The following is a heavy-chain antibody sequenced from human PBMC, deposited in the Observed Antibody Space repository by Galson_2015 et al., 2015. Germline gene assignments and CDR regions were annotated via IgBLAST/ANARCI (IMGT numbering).Heavy chain of an antibody. Sequence: SLRLSCAASGFTFGDYAMSWFRQAPGKGLEWVGFIRSKAYGGTTEYAASVKGRFTISRDDSKSIAYLQMNSLKTEDTAVYYCTRDLLITFGGVIVTSIRPDAFDIWGQGTMVTVSS. CDR1: GFTFGDYA. J-gene: IGHJ3*02. CDR3: TRDLLITFGGVIVTSIRPDAFDI. D-gene: IGHD3-16*02. CDR2: IRSKAYGGTT. V-gene: IGHV3-49*03.